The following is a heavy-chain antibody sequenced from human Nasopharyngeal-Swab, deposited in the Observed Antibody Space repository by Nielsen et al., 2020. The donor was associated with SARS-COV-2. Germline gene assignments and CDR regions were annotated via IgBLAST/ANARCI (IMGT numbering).Heavy chain of an antibody. J-gene: IGHJ4*02. CDR3: AREPGEGYEYDY. Sequence: GESLKISCAAAGFTFSSYAMNWVRQAPGKGLEWVSVIYSGGTTTYYADSVKGRFTISRDNAKNSLYLQMNSLRAEDTAVYYCAREPGEGYEYDYWGQGTLVTVSS. CDR1: GFTFSSYA. D-gene: IGHD2-2*01. CDR2: IYSGGTTT. V-gene: IGHV3-23*03.